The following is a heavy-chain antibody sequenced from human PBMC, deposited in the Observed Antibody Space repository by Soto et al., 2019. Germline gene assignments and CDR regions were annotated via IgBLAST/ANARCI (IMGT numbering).Heavy chain of an antibody. J-gene: IGHJ4*02. CDR2: ISGSGGST. Sequence: EVQLLESGGGLVQPGGSLRLSCAASGFTFSSYAMSWVRQAPGKGLEWVSIISGSGGSTYYADSVKGRFTISRDNSKNTRYLQMNSLTAEDRAVYYCAKHFVNGEVDYWGQGTLVTVSS. D-gene: IGHD3-10*01. CDR3: AKHFVNGEVDY. CDR1: GFTFSSYA. V-gene: IGHV3-23*01.